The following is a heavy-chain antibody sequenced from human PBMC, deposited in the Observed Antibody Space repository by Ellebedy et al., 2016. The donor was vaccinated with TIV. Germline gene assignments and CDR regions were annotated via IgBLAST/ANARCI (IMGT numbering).Heavy chain of an antibody. V-gene: IGHV3-23*01. CDR2: ISNTGSRT. CDR3: AKGRGGGSDSSAPRYYFDY. J-gene: IGHJ4*02. CDR1: GFSFNSYA. D-gene: IGHD3-22*01. Sequence: GESLKISCAASGFSFNSYAMGWVRQAPGKGLEWVSTISNTGSRTYYADSVEGRFIISRDNSKRTLFLQMNSLRAEDTAVYYCAKGRGGGSDSSAPRYYFDYWGLGTLVTVSS.